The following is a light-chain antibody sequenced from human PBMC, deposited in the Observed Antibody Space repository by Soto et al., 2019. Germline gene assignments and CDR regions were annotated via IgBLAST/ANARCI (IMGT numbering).Light chain of an antibody. V-gene: IGLV2-14*01. CDR2: KVT. Sequence: QSVLTQPASVSGSPGQSITISCTGTSSDVGAYNYVSWYRQHPGKGPELIIYKVTDRPSGVSSRFSGSKSGNTASLTISGLQAEDEADYYCSSYTSSSTLFGTGTKVTVL. CDR3: SSYTSSSTL. J-gene: IGLJ1*01. CDR1: SSDVGAYNY.